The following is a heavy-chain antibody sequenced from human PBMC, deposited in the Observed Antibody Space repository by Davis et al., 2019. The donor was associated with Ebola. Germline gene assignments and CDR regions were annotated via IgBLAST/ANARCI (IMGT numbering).Heavy chain of an antibody. J-gene: IGHJ4*02. CDR1: GFSFRSYA. CDR3: ARAGDFWSGYYFDL. Sequence: PGGSLRLSCAASGFSFRSYAMHWVRQAPGKGLEWVAFISYDGNNKDYADSVKGRFAISRDNSKNSLYLQMNSLRDEDTAVYFCARAGDFWSGYYFDLWGQGTLVTVSS. V-gene: IGHV3-30*09. CDR2: ISYDGNNK. D-gene: IGHD3-3*01.